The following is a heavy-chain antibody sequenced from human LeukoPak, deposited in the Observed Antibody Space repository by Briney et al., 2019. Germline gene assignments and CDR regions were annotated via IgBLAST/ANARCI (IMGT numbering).Heavy chain of an antibody. CDR1: GFTFSDAW. V-gene: IGHV3-15*01. Sequence: PGGSLRLSCAASGFTFSDAWMSWVRQAPRKGLEWVGRIKSKTHGGTTEYAAPVKGRFTISRDDSKTTVYLQMNSLKSEDAAMYYCTSERPYFDNWGQGTLVTVSS. CDR2: IKSKTHGGTT. J-gene: IGHJ4*02. CDR3: TSERPYFDN.